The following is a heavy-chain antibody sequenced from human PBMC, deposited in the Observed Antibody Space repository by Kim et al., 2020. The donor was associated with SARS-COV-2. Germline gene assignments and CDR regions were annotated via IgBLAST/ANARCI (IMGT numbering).Heavy chain of an antibody. J-gene: IGHJ3*02. Sequence: SETLSLTCAVYGGSFSGYYWSWIRQPPGKGLEWIGEINHSGSTNYNPSLKSRVTISVDTSKNQFSLKLSSVTAADTAVYYCARAPRGVLRFLEWLPNAFDIWGQGTMVTVSS. D-gene: IGHD3-3*01. CDR2: INHSGST. CDR3: ARAPRGVLRFLEWLPNAFDI. V-gene: IGHV4-34*01. CDR1: GGSFSGYY.